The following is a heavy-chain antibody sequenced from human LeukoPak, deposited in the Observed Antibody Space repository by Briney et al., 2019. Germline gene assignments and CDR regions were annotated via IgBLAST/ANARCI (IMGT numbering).Heavy chain of an antibody. Sequence: SETLSLTCTVSGGSMSSVYWGWIRQTAGKGLEWIGRIYATGSADYSPSLESRATMSIDTSRNQFSLNLTYVTAADTAVYYCARDRWFDLWGQGTLVTVSS. J-gene: IGHJ5*02. CDR2: IYATGSA. V-gene: IGHV4-4*07. CDR3: ARDRWFDL. CDR1: GGSMSSVY.